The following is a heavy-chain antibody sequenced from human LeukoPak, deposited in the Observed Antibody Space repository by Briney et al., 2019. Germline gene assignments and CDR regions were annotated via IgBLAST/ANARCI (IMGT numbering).Heavy chain of an antibody. CDR2: ISYDGSNK. J-gene: IGHJ5*02. D-gene: IGHD5-12*01. CDR3: ADYLDP. Sequence: PGGSLRLSCAASGFIFSNYEMHWVRQAPGKGLEWVAVISYDGSNKYYADSVKGRFTISRDNSKNTLYLQMNSLRAEDTAVYYCADYLDPWGQGTLVTVSS. V-gene: IGHV3-30-3*01. CDR1: GFIFSNYE.